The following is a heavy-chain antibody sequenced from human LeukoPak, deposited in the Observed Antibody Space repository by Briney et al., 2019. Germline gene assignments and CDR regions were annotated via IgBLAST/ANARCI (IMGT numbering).Heavy chain of an antibody. D-gene: IGHD5-24*01. CDR3: ARSGEMAAVPDY. CDR2: INPSGGST. J-gene: IGHJ4*02. V-gene: IGHV1-46*01. CDR1: GYTFTSYY. Sequence: XGKVSCKAAGYTFTSYYMHWVRQAPGQGLERMGIINPSGGSTSYAQKFQGRVTMTRDTSTSTVYMELSSLRSEDTAVYYCARSGEMAAVPDYWGQGTLVTVSS.